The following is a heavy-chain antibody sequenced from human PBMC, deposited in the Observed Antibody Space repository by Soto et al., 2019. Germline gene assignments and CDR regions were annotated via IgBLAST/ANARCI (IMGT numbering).Heavy chain of an antibody. J-gene: IGHJ6*02. Sequence: GGSLRLSCAASGFTFSSYAMSWVRQAPGKGLEWVSAISGSGGSTYYADSVKGRLTISRDNSKNTLYLQMNSLRAEDTAVYYCATREIVVVIYYYYGMDVWGQGTTVTVSS. CDR3: ATREIVVVIYYYYGMDV. D-gene: IGHD3-22*01. CDR2: ISGSGGST. V-gene: IGHV3-23*01. CDR1: GFTFSSYA.